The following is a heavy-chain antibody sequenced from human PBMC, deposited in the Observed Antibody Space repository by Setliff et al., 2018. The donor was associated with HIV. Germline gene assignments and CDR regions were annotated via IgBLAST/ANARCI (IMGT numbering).Heavy chain of an antibody. CDR2: INAGNGNT. V-gene: IGHV1-3*01. D-gene: IGHD3-16*01. Sequence: ASVKVSCKASGYTFTTYAMHWVRLAPGQRLEWMGWINAGNGNTKYSQRFQGRVIITRDTSASTAYMALSSLRSEDTAVYYCARTREAVMYYYYGMDVWGQGTTVTVSS. CDR3: ARTREAVMYYYYGMDV. J-gene: IGHJ6*02. CDR1: GYTFTTYA.